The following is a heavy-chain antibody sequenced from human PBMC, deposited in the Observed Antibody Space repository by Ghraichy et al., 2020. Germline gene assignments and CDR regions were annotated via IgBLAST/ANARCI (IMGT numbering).Heavy chain of an antibody. CDR2: IYTSGST. J-gene: IGHJ3*02. CDR1: GGSISSYY. V-gene: IGHV4-4*07. D-gene: IGHD2-21*02. Sequence: SETLSLTRTVSGGSISSYYWSWIRQPAGKGLEWIGRIYTSGSTNYNPSLKSRVTMSVDTSKNQFSLKLSSVTAADTAVYYCARDGCGGDCLDAFDIWGQGTMVTVSS. CDR3: ARDGCGGDCLDAFDI.